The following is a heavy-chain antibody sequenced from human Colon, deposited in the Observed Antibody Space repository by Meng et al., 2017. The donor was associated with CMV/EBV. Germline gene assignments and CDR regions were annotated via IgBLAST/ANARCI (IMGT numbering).Heavy chain of an antibody. Sequence: GESLKISCEASGCSFSTSHMHWVRQAPGKGLEWVAYIWYDDNEKSSADSVRGRFTVSRDNSKNTLYLEMSTLRPEDTAIYYCATDGGAWNIDHWGHGTLVTVSS. V-gene: IGHV3-30*02. J-gene: IGHJ4*01. D-gene: IGHD1/OR15-1a*01. CDR1: GCSFSTSH. CDR2: IWYDDNEK. CDR3: ATDGGAWNIDH.